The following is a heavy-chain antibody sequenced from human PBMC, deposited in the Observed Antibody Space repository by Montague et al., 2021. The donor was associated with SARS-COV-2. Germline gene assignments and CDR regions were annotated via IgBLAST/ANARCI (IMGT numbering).Heavy chain of an antibody. CDR3: ARNRGWGSRGAEDFDL. Sequence: TLSLTCTVSGGSISGDNYYWTWIRQPPGKGLEWIAYIYYTGSTYYNPSLQSRVRTSLDTSKNQFSLTLTSVTAADTAFYYCARNRGWGSRGAEDFDLWGQGTLVTVSS. CDR1: GGSISGDNYY. V-gene: IGHV4-30-4*08. D-gene: IGHD7-27*01. CDR2: IYYTGST. J-gene: IGHJ2*01.